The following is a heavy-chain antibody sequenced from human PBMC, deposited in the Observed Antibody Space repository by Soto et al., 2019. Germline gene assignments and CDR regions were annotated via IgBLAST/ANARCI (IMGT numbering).Heavy chain of an antibody. CDR3: ARDKITGLFDY. Sequence: QVQLQQWGAGLLKPSETLSLTCAVYGGSFSGYYWTWIRQPPGTGLEWIGEINHSGSTNYNPSLKSRVTKSVDTSKIQISLKLTSVTAADTAVYYCARDKITGLFDYWGQGTLVTVSS. CDR2: INHSGST. V-gene: IGHV4-34*01. D-gene: IGHD2-8*02. CDR1: GGSFSGYY. J-gene: IGHJ4*02.